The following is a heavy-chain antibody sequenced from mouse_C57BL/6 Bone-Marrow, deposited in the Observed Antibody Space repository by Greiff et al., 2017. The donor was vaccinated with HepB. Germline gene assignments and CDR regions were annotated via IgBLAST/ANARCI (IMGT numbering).Heavy chain of an antibody. D-gene: IGHD3-2*02. V-gene: IGHV1-64*01. Sequence: QVQLQQPGAELVKPGASVKLSCKASGYTFTSYWMHWVKQRPGQGLEWIGMIHPNSGGTNDNEKFKSKATLTVDKSSSTAYMQLSSLTSEDSAVYYCANQSQAKGNYGGQGTTITVSS. J-gene: IGHJ2*01. CDR1: GYTFTSYW. CDR3: ANQSQAKGNY. CDR2: IHPNSGGT.